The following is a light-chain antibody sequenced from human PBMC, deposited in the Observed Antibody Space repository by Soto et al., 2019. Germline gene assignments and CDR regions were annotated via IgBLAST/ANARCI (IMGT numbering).Light chain of an antibody. Sequence: QSVLTQPPSASGTPRQTIAISCSGGSSNIGGHTVNWYQQLPGTAPRLLIYSNTQRPSGVPDRFSGSKSGTSASLAISGLQSEYEGDYYCAAWDDSLNGVVFGGGTKLTVL. J-gene: IGLJ2*01. CDR1: SSNIGGHT. CDR2: SNT. V-gene: IGLV1-44*01. CDR3: AAWDDSLNGVV.